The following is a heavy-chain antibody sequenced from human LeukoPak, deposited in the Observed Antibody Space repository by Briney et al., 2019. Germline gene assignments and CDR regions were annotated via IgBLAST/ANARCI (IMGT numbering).Heavy chain of an antibody. V-gene: IGHV4-59*01. CDR2: IYYSGST. CDR1: GGSISSYY. J-gene: IGHJ4*02. D-gene: IGHD1-26*01. CDR3: ARDGGSYFDY. Sequence: PSETLSLTCTVSGGSISSYYWSWIRQPPGKGLEWIGYIYYSGSTNYNPSLKSRVTRSVDTSKNQFSLKLSSVTAADTAVYYCARDGGSYFDYWGQGTLVTVSS.